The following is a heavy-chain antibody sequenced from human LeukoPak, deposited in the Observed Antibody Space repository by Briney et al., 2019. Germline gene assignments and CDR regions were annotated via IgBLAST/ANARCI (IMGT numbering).Heavy chain of an antibody. V-gene: IGHV3-48*01. CDR3: ARGPEDFWSGYLDPNWFDP. J-gene: IGHJ5*02. CDR1: GFTFSSYS. Sequence: GGSLRLSCAASGFTFSSYSMNWVRQAPGKGLEWVSYISSSSSTIYYADSVEGRFTISRDNAKNSLYLQMNSLRAEDTAVYYCARGPEDFWSGYLDPNWFDPWGQGTLVTVSS. CDR2: ISSSSSTI. D-gene: IGHD3-3*01.